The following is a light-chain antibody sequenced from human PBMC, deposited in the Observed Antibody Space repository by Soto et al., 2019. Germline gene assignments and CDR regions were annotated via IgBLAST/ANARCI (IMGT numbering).Light chain of an antibody. Sequence: QSVLTQPASVSGSPGQSITISCTGTSTDIGGYNYVSWYQQHPGKVPKLMIYEVSNRPSGVSSRFSGSKSGNTASLTISGLQAEDEADYYCSSYTIRSPVVFGGGTKLTVL. CDR1: STDIGGYNY. CDR3: SSYTIRSPVV. CDR2: EVS. J-gene: IGLJ2*01. V-gene: IGLV2-14*03.